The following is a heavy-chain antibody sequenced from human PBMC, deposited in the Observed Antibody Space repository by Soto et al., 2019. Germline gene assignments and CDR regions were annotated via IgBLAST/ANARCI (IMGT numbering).Heavy chain of an antibody. V-gene: IGHV3-21*01. CDR1: GFTFSSYS. J-gene: IGHJ6*02. D-gene: IGHD2-2*01. Sequence: GGSLRLSCAASGFTFSSYSMNWVRQAPGKGLEWVSSISSSSSYIYYADSVKGRFTISRDNAKNSLYLQMNSLRAEDTAVYYCARVVVPAAIRMDVWGQGTMVTVSS. CDR3: ARVVVPAAIRMDV. CDR2: ISSSSSYI.